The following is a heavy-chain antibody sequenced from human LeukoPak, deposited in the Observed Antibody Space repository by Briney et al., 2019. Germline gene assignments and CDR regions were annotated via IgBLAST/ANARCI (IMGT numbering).Heavy chain of an antibody. V-gene: IGHV3-7*04. CDR2: IRQDGSEK. CDR3: ARGSHAPFDC. J-gene: IGHJ4*02. CDR1: GFTFSGFW. D-gene: IGHD6-19*01. Sequence: GGSLRLSCAAAGFTFSGFWMTWVRQAPGKGLEWVANIRQDGSEKYYVDSVKGRFTISRDNAKNSLYLQMNSLRAEDTALYYCARGSHAPFDCWGQGTLVTVSS.